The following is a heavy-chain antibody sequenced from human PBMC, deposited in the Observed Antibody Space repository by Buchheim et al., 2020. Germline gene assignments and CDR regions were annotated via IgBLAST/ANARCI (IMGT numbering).Heavy chain of an antibody. D-gene: IGHD4-11*01. CDR1: GLSFSSHA. CDR3: AKYLYSNSYYGMDV. Sequence: EVQLLESGGGLVQPGGSLRLSCAASGLSFSSHAMSWVRQAPGKGLEWVSGISCSGSTTYYADSVQGRLTISRDNSKNTLYLQMNSLRVEDTAVYYCAKYLYSNSYYGMDVWGQGTT. V-gene: IGHV3-23*01. CDR2: ISCSGSTT. J-gene: IGHJ6*02.